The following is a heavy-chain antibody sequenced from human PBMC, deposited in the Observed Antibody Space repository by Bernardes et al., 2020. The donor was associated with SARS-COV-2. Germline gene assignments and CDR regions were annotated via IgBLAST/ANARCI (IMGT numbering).Heavy chain of an antibody. D-gene: IGHD3-3*01. CDR3: AMIDGDHWPPSGFDV. J-gene: IGHJ3*01. Sequence: ASVKVSCRASGFTISSHFVHWVRQAPGKGLEWMSLINVETGYKSYAQSFQGKVTMTGDRSTNTAHLDLRGLRADDTAVYYCAMIDGDHWPPSGFDVWGQGTEVTVSS. CDR2: INVETGYK. CDR1: GFTISSHF. V-gene: IGHV1-2*02.